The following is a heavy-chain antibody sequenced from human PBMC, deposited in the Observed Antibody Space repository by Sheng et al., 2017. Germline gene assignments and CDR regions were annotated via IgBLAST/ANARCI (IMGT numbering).Heavy chain of an antibody. CDR3: ARDTWGATSRWLGFDY. J-gene: IGHJ4*02. CDR2: ISSSGSTT. CDR1: GFTFRSYE. V-gene: IGHV3-48*03. D-gene: IGHD1-26*01. Sequence: EVQVVESGGGLVQPGGSLRLSCAASGFTFRSYEMNWVRQASGKGLEWVSYISSSGSTTYYVDSVKGRFTISRDNAKNSLYLQMNSLRAEDTAVYYCARDTWGATSRWLGFDYWGQGSLVTVSS.